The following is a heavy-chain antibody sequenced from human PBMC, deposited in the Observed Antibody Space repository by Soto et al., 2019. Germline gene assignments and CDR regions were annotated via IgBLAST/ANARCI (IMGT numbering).Heavy chain of an antibody. CDR3: ARLGRDYDLLTGYFYYYYGMDV. CDR1: GGSFSGYY. D-gene: IGHD3-9*01. J-gene: IGHJ6*02. Sequence: SETLSLTCAVYGGSFSGYYWSWIRQPPGKGLEWIGEINHSGSTNYNPSLKSRVTISVDTSKNQFSLKLSSVTAADTAVYYCARLGRDYDLLTGYFYYYYGMDVWGQGTTVTVSS. V-gene: IGHV4-34*01. CDR2: INHSGST.